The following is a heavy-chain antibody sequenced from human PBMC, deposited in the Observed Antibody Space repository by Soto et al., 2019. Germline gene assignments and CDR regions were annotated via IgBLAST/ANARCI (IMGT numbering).Heavy chain of an antibody. CDR3: AREYTAWPLAYGLDV. Sequence: GGSLRLSCVGSGFTFSTYSINWVRQAPGKGLEWVSSISSRSDIYYAASVKGRFTISRNNAKNSVSLQMNSLRAEVTAVYYCAREYTAWPLAYGLDVWCQGTTVTVSS. J-gene: IGHJ6*02. CDR2: ISSRSDI. D-gene: IGHD2-2*02. CDR1: GFTFSTYS. V-gene: IGHV3-21*01.